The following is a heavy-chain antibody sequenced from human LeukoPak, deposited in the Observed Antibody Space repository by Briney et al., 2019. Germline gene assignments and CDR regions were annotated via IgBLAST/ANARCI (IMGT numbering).Heavy chain of an antibody. V-gene: IGHV3-30-3*01. CDR1: GFTFSSYA. CDR3: ARDLDIVATIVPNLNY. J-gene: IGHJ4*02. D-gene: IGHD5-12*01. Sequence: PGGSLRLSCAASGFTFSSYAMHWVRQAPGKGLEWVAVISYDGSNKYYADSVKGRFTISRDNSKNTLYLQMNSLRAEDTAVYYCARDLDIVATIVPNLNYWGQGTLVTVSS. CDR2: ISYDGSNK.